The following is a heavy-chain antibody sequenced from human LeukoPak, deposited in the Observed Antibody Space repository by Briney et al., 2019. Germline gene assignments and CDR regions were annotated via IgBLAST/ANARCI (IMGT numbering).Heavy chain of an antibody. Sequence: PGGSLRLSCAASGFTFSSYWMQWLRQAPGKGLVWVSRINSDGSSTSYADSVKGRFTISRDNAKNTLYLQMNSLRAEDTAVYYCARGLAAAGMSYYYYYMDVWAKGPRSPSP. CDR3: ARGLAAAGMSYYYYYMDV. J-gene: IGHJ6*03. CDR1: GFTFSSYW. D-gene: IGHD6-13*01. CDR2: INSDGSST. V-gene: IGHV3-74*01.